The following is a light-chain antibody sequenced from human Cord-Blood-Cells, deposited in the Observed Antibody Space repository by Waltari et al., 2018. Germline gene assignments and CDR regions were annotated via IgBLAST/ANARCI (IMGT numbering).Light chain of an antibody. CDR2: GAS. Sequence: EIVLTQSPATLAVSPGERHTLSCSASQSVSSNLAWYQQKPGQAPRLLIYGASTRATGIPARFSGSGSGTEFTLTISSLQSEDFAVYYCQQYNNWWTFGQGTKVEIK. CDR3: QQYNNWWT. CDR1: QSVSSN. J-gene: IGKJ1*01. V-gene: IGKV3-15*01.